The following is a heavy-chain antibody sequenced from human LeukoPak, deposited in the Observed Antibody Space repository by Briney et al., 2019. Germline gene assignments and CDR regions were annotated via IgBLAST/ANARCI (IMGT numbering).Heavy chain of an antibody. Sequence: ASVKVSCKASGYTFTSYDINWVRQATGQGLEWMGWTNPNSGNTGYAQKFQGRVTMTRNTSISTAYMELSSLRSEDTAVYYCARSELRQTRWYYYDSSGPNWFDPWGQGTLVTVSS. CDR3: ARSELRQTRWYYYDSSGPNWFDP. J-gene: IGHJ5*02. CDR2: TNPNSGNT. D-gene: IGHD3-22*01. V-gene: IGHV1-8*01. CDR1: GYTFTSYD.